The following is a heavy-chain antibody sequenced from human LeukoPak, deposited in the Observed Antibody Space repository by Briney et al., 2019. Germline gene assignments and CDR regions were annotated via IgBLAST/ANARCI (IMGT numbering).Heavy chain of an antibody. V-gene: IGHV1-18*01. CDR2: ISAYNGNT. CDR1: GYTFTSYG. CDR3: ARGGHIVVVTAPYYFDY. J-gene: IGHJ4*02. Sequence: GAPVKVSCKASGYTFTSYGISWVRQAPGQGLEWMGWISAYNGNTNSAQKLQGRFTMTTDTSTSTAYMELRSLRSDDTAVYYCARGGHIVVVTAPYYFDYWGQGTLVTVSS. D-gene: IGHD2-21*02.